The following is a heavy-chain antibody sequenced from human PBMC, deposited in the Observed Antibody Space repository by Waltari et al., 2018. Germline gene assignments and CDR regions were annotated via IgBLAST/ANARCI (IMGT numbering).Heavy chain of an antibody. V-gene: IGHV4-59*01. Sequence: QVQLQESGPGLVKPSETMSLTCTVSGGSISSYYWSGIRQPPGKGLEWIGYIYYSGSTNYNPSLKSRVTISVDTSKNQFSLKLSSVTAADTAVYYCARVSNYDYYMDVWGKGTTVTVSS. D-gene: IGHD4-4*01. CDR3: ARVSNYDYYMDV. J-gene: IGHJ6*03. CDR1: GGSISSYY. CDR2: IYYSGST.